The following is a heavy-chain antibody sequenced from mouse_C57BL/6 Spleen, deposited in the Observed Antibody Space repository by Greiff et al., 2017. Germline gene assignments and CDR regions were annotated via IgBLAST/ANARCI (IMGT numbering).Heavy chain of an antibody. V-gene: IGHV1-26*01. CDR1: GYTFTDSY. CDR3: ARSSSGGAWFAD. Sequence: VQLQQSGPELVKPGASVKISCKASGYTFTDSYMNWVKQSPGKSLEWIGDINPNNGGTSYNQKFKGKATLTVDKSSSTAYMELRSLTSEDSAVYYCARSSSGGAWFADWGQGTLVTVSA. J-gene: IGHJ3*01. D-gene: IGHD3-2*02. CDR2: INPNNGGT.